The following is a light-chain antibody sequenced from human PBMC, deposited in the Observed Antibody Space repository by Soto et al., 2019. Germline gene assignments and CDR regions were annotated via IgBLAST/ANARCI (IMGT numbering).Light chain of an antibody. CDR3: AAWDDSLNGPV. CDR2: ISN. Sequence: QSALTQPPSASGTPGQRVTISCSGGSSNIGSNTVSWYQQLPGAAPKLLIYISNERPSGVPDRFSGSKSGTSASLAISGLQSEDEAEYYCAAWDDSLNGPVFGGGTQLTV. CDR1: SSNIGSNT. V-gene: IGLV1-44*01. J-gene: IGLJ2*01.